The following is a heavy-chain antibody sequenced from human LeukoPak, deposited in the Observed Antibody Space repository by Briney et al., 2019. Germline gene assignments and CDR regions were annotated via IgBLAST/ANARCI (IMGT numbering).Heavy chain of an antibody. CDR2: MNPNSGNT. J-gene: IGHJ5*02. CDR1: GCTFSSYA. Sequence: ASVKVSCKASGCTFSSYAINWVRQATGQGLEWMGWMNPNSGNTGYAQKFQGRVTITRNTSISTAYMELSSLRSEDTAVYYCARALKLERHKHGGIDPWGQGTLVTVSS. CDR3: ARALKLERHKHGGIDP. V-gene: IGHV1-8*03. D-gene: IGHD1-1*01.